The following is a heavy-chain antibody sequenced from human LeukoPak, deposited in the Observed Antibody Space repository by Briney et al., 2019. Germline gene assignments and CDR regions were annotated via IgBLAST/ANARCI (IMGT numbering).Heavy chain of an antibody. D-gene: IGHD3-22*01. J-gene: IGHJ4*02. CDR2: INDGVGRA. Sequence: GSLRLSCSASGFTFSNYAMSWVRQAPGKGLEWVSAINDGVGRAFYADAVRGRFTISRDNSQNTLYLQMNSLRAEDTAVYYCAKVRIDSSGYYDYYFDYWGQGTLVTVSS. CDR1: GFTFSNYA. V-gene: IGHV3-23*01. CDR3: AKVRIDSSGYYDYYFDY.